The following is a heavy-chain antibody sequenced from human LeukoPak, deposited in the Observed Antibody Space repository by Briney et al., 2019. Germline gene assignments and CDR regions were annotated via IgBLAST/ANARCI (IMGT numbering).Heavy chain of an antibody. Sequence: SETLSLTCTVSGDSMNSYYWSWIRQPPGKGLEWIGYIDDSGSTNYNPSLKSRVTISVDTSKNQFSLKLRSVTTADTAVYCCAGDIASGSGKYYFDSWGQGTLVTVSS. CDR3: AGDIASGSGKYYFDS. CDR1: GDSMNSYY. D-gene: IGHD3-10*01. CDR2: IDDSGST. V-gene: IGHV4-59*01. J-gene: IGHJ4*02.